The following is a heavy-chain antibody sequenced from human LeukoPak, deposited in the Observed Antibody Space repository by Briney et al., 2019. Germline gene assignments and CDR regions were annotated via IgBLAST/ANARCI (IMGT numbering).Heavy chain of an antibody. Sequence: GGSLRLSCAASGFTFSSYGMHWVRQAPGKGLEWVAVIWYDGSNKYYADSVKDQFTISRDNSKNTLYLQMNSLRAEDTAVYYCASESNYYDSSGYGAFDIWGQGTMVTVSS. CDR3: ASESNYYDSSGYGAFDI. D-gene: IGHD3-22*01. J-gene: IGHJ3*02. CDR1: GFTFSSYG. V-gene: IGHV3-33*01. CDR2: IWYDGSNK.